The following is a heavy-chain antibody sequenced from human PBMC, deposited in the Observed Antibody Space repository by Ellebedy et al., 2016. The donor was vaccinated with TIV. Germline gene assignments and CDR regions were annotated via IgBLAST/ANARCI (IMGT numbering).Heavy chain of an antibody. CDR1: GFTFSSYA. CDR2: IYHSGST. CDR3: ASLHCSGGSCIDY. D-gene: IGHD2-15*01. Sequence: GSLRLXCAASGFTFSSYAMHWIRQPPGKGLEWIGEIYHSGSTNYNPSLKSRVTISVDKSKNQFSLKLSSVTAADTAVYYCASLHCSGGSCIDYWGQGTLVTVSS. V-gene: IGHV4-4*02. J-gene: IGHJ4*02.